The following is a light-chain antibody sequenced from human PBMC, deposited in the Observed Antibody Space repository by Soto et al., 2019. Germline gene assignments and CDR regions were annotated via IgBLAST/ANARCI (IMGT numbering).Light chain of an antibody. V-gene: IGKV3-15*01. CDR2: GAS. CDR3: QQYSNWPLT. J-gene: IGKJ4*01. Sequence: IVLTQSPVTLSVSPGERSTRSFRASQSVTNSYLAWYQQKPGQAPRLLIFGASTRAAGIPARFSGSGSGTEFTLTISSLQSEDFAVYYCQQYSNWPLTFGGGTKVDIK. CDR1: QSVTNSY.